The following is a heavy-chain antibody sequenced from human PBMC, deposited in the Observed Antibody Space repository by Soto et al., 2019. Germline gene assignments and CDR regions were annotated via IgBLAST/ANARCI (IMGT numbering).Heavy chain of an antibody. CDR3: ARDRGYYPDGRLLDY. V-gene: IGHV4-31*03. CDR2: IYSSGST. D-gene: IGHD3-22*01. CDR1: GGSISSGGYY. Sequence: QVQLQESGPGLVKPSQTLSLTCTVSGGSISSGGYYWSWIRQHPGKGLEWIGYIYSSGSTYYNPPLKSRVTIAVDTSKNQFSLKLSSVTAADTAVYYCARDRGYYPDGRLLDYWGQGTLVTVSS. J-gene: IGHJ4*02.